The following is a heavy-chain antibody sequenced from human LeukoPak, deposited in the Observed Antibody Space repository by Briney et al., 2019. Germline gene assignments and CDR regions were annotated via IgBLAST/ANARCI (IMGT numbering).Heavy chain of an antibody. CDR1: GGSISSGGYY. J-gene: IGHJ4*02. CDR3: ATYDSSGTRVDY. Sequence: ASETLSLTCTVSGGSISSGGYYWSWIRQHPEKRLEWIGYIYYSGSTYYNPSLKSRVTISVDTSKNQFSLKLSSVTAADTAVYYCATYDSSGTRVDYWGQGTLVTVSS. D-gene: IGHD3-22*01. V-gene: IGHV4-31*03. CDR2: IYYSGST.